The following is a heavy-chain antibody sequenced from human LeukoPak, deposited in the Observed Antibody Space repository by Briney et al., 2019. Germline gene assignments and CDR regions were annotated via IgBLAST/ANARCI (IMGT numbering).Heavy chain of an antibody. CDR2: ISGGGTTI. CDR3: ARDSWEMATMGLAF. J-gene: IGHJ4*02. D-gene: IGHD5-24*01. V-gene: IGHV3-11*01. Sequence: GGSLRLSCAASGFIFSDYYMSWIRQAPGKGLEWISYISGGGTTIYYADSVKGRFTISRDNTKNSLYLHMSGLRAEDTAMYYSARDSWEMATMGLAFWSQGALVTVSS. CDR1: GFIFSDYY.